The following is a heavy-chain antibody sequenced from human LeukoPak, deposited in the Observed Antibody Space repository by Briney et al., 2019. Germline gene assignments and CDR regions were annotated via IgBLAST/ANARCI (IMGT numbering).Heavy chain of an antibody. Sequence: PSETLSLTCTVSGGSISRYYWSWIRQPPGKGLEVIGHIYYSGSTNYNPSPKSRVTISVDTSKNQFSLKLSSVTAADTGVYYCASGDYGDYQAFDIWGQGTMVTVSS. V-gene: IGHV4-59*01. CDR2: IYYSGST. J-gene: IGHJ3*02. CDR3: ASGDYGDYQAFDI. CDR1: GGSISRYY. D-gene: IGHD4-17*01.